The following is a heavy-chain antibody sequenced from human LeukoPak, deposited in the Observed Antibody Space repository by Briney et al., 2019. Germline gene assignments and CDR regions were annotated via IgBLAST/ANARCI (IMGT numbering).Heavy chain of an antibody. CDR2: IYTSGST. Sequence: SETLSLTCTVSSSSISSYYWSWIRQPAGKGLEWIGRIYTSGSTNYNPSLKSRVTISIDMSRNQFSLKLSSLTAADTAVYYCASRPYTYWYFDNWGPGTLVTVSS. D-gene: IGHD2-2*02. J-gene: IGHJ4*02. V-gene: IGHV4-4*07. CDR3: ASRPYTYWYFDN. CDR1: SSSISSYY.